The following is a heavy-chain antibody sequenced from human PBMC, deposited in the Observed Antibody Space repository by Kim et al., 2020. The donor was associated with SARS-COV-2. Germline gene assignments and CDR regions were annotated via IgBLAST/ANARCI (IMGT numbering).Heavy chain of an antibody. CDR2: IYWDDDK. Sequence: SGPTLVKPTQTLTLTCTFSGFSLSTSGVGVGWIRQPPGKALEWLALIYWDDDKRYSPSLKSRLTITKDTSKNQVVRTMTNMDPVDTATYYCAHSRIRRGTLIVVAAISFDYWGQGTLVTVSS. J-gene: IGHJ4*02. CDR1: GFSLSTSGVG. CDR3: AHSRIRRGTLIVVAAISFDY. V-gene: IGHV2-5*02. D-gene: IGHD2-21*02.